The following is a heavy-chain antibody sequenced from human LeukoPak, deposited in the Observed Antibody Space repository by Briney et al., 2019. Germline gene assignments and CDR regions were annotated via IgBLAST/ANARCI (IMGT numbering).Heavy chain of an antibody. J-gene: IGHJ3*01. CDR2: ISSRGSYT. V-gene: IGHV3-21*06. CDR3: ARIDAFSF. D-gene: IGHD2-2*01. Sequence: GGSLRLSCAASGFTCRNYHKNWVRQAPGKGLEWVSYISSRGSYTYYADSVKCRFTISRDNAKNSLYLQMNSLRAEDTAVYYCARIDAFSFWGPGTMVTVSS. CDR1: GFTCRNYH.